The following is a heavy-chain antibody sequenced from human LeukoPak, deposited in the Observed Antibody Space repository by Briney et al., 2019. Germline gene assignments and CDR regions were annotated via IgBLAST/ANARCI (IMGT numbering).Heavy chain of an antibody. CDR2: ISSSSSTI. D-gene: IGHD2-8*01. CDR3: ARDLGVYSRYYFDY. CDR1: GVTFSSYS. Sequence: PGGSLRLSCAASGVTFSSYSMNWVRQAPGKGLEWVSYISSSSSTIYYADSVKGRFTISRDNAKNSLYLQMNSLRVEDTAVYYCARDLGVYSRYYFDYWGQGTLVTVSS. J-gene: IGHJ4*02. V-gene: IGHV3-48*01.